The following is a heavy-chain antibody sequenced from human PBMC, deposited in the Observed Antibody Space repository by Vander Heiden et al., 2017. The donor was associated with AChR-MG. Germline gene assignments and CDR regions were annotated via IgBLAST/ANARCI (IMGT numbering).Heavy chain of an antibody. J-gene: IGHJ4*02. CDR3: AREWDPYGDHFDY. CDR1: GFTFSSYS. D-gene: IGHD4-17*01. Sequence: EVQLVESGGGRVKLGGSLRLSCAASGFTFSSYSMNWVRQAPGKGLEWVSSISSSSSYIYYADSVKGRFTISRDNAKNSLYLQMNSLRAEDTAVYYCAREWDPYGDHFDYWGQGTLVTVSS. CDR2: ISSSSSYI. V-gene: IGHV3-21*01.